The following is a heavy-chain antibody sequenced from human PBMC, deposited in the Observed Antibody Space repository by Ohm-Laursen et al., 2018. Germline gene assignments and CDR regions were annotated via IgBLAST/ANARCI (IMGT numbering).Heavy chain of an antibody. J-gene: IGHJ5*02. D-gene: IGHD3-10*01. CDR1: GFSVSSSY. CDR2: IYSGGNT. Sequence: SLRLSCAAPGFSVSSSYMSWVRQAPGKGLQWVSIIYSGGNTYYADSVKGRSTISRDSSKNTVFLQMNSLRDEDTAVYYCARNAEIRVSVIRGAPSWFDPWGQGTLVTVSS. CDR3: ARNAEIRVSVIRGAPSWFDP. V-gene: IGHV3-53*01.